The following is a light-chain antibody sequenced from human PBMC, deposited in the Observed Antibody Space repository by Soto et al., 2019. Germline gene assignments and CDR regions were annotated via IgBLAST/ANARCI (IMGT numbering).Light chain of an antibody. CDR3: QQYNSYSALT. CDR2: DVS. CDR1: ESISSW. V-gene: IGKV1-5*01. J-gene: IGKJ4*01. Sequence: DIQMTRSPSTLSASVGDRVTITCRASESISSWLAWYQQKPGKAPKLLIYDVSSLESGVPSRFSGSGSGTEFTLTISSLQPDDFATYYCQQYNSYSALTFGGAT.